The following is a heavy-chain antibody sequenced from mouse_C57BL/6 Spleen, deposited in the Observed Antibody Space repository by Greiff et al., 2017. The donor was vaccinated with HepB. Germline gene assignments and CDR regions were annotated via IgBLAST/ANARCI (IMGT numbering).Heavy chain of an antibody. Sequence: EVQLQQSGPVLVKPGASVKMSCKASGYTFTDYYMNWVKQSHGKSLEWIGVINPYNGGTSYNQKFKGKATLTVDKSSSTAYMELNSLTSEDSAVYYCARLGLYDGYPKAFDYWGQGTTLTVSS. CDR2: INPYNGGT. J-gene: IGHJ2*01. D-gene: IGHD2-3*01. V-gene: IGHV1-19*01. CDR1: GYTFTDYY. CDR3: ARLGLYDGYPKAFDY.